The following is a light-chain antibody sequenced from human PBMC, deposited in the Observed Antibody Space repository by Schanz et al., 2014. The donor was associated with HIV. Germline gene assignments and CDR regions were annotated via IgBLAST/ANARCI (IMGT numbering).Light chain of an antibody. V-gene: IGLV2-18*02. CDR2: EVK. CDR1: TSDIGNHDF. CDR3: SSYAGTTTHWV. Sequence: QSALTQPPSASGSPGQSVTISCTGTTSDIGNHDFVSWYQQPPGTAPKLIVYEVKNRPSGVSGRFSGSKSGNTASLTISGLQAEDEADYYCSSYAGTTTHWVFGGGTKLTVL. J-gene: IGLJ3*02.